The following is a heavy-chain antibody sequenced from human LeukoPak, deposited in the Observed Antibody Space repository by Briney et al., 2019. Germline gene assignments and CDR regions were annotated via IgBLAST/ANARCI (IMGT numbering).Heavy chain of an antibody. D-gene: IGHD5-18*01. CDR2: IYYSGST. V-gene: IGHV4-30-4*01. J-gene: IGHJ4*02. CDR3: ARVDTAMGSIDY. CDR1: GGSISSGDYY. Sequence: PSQTLSLTCTVSGGSISSGDYYWSWIRQPPGKGLEWIGYIYYSGSTYYNPSLKSRVTISVDTSKNQFSLKLSSVTAADTTVYYCARVDTAMGSIDYWGQGTLVTVSS.